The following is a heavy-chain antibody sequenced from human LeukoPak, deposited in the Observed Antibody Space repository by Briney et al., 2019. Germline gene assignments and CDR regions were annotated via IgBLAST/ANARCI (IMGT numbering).Heavy chain of an antibody. V-gene: IGHV3-23*01. CDR1: GFTFNAYA. J-gene: IGHJ4*02. Sequence: GGSLRLSCAASGFTFNAYAMSWVRQAPGKGLEWASSISGSGGSTYYAGSVKGRFTVSRDNSRNTLYLQMNRLGAEDTAVYYCASNWRGCSSTTCYGGGLDYWGQGILVTVSS. CDR2: ISGSGGST. CDR3: ASNWRGCSSTTCYGGGLDY. D-gene: IGHD2-2*01.